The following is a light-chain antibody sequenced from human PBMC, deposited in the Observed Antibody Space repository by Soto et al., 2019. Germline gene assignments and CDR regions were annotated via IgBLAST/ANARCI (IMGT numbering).Light chain of an antibody. Sequence: QSVLTQPPSASGSPGQSVTISCTGTSSDVGGYNYVSWYQQHPGKAPKLMIYEVSKRPSGVPDCFSGSKSGNTASLTVSGLQAENEADYYCSSYAGSNNVVFGGATKLTVL. CDR1: SSDVGGYNY. CDR2: EVS. J-gene: IGLJ2*01. CDR3: SSYAGSNNVV. V-gene: IGLV2-8*01.